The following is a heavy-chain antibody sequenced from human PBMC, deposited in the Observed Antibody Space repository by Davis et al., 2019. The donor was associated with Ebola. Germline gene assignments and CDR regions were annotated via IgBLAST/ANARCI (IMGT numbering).Heavy chain of an antibody. CDR3: AKLLTIFGVAPIDY. D-gene: IGHD3-3*01. J-gene: IGHJ4*02. V-gene: IGHV3-73*01. CDR2: IRSKANSYAT. Sequence: GGSLRLSCAASGFTFSGSAMHWVRQASGKGLEWVGRIRSKANSYATAYAASVKGRFTISRDDSKNTAYLQMNSLKTEDTAVYYCAKLLTIFGVAPIDYWGQGTLVTVSS. CDR1: GFTFSGSA.